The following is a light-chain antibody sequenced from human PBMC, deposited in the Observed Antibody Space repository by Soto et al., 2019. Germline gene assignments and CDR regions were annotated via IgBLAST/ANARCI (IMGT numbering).Light chain of an antibody. Sequence: QSVLTQPASVSGSPGQSITIFCTGANSDIGNYDFVSWYRQHPGEAPKVLIFDVSNRPSGISNRFSGSKSGNTASLTIYGLQAEDEADYFCSSYTRTSSFYVFGTGTKVTVL. J-gene: IGLJ1*01. V-gene: IGLV2-14*03. CDR3: SSYTRTSSFYV. CDR2: DVS. CDR1: NSDIGNYDF.